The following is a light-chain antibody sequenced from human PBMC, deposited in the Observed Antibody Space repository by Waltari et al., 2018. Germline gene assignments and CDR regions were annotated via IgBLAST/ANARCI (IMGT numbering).Light chain of an antibody. J-gene: IGLJ3*02. CDR1: SSDVGGYNY. V-gene: IGLV2-14*01. CDR3: SSYTSSSTWV. Sequence: QSALTQPASVSGSPGQSITISCTGTSSDVGGYNYVSWYQQHPGKPPKLMIYEVSNRPSGVPNRFAGYKSGNTASLTISGLQAEDGADYYCSSYTSSSTWVFGGGTKLTVL. CDR2: EVS.